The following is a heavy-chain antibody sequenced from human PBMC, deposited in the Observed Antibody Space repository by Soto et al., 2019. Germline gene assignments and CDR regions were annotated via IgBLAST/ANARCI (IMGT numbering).Heavy chain of an antibody. CDR3: ARDHCTSSGCYEHYYNGMDV. Sequence: ASVKVSCKASGYTFSDYYMHWVRQAPGQGLEWMGWINPESGGTNYAQKFQGWVTMTRDTSISTAYMELSRLTSDDTAVYYCARDHCTSSGCYEHYYNGMDVWGQGTTVTVSS. J-gene: IGHJ6*02. CDR2: INPESGGT. D-gene: IGHD2-2*01. CDR1: GYTFSDYY. V-gene: IGHV1-2*04.